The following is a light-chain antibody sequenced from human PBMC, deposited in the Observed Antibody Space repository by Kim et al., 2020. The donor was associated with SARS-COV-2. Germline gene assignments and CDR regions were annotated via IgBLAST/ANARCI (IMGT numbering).Light chain of an antibody. V-gene: IGKV3-11*01. J-gene: IGKJ4*01. Sequence: EVVLTQSPATLSLSPGERATLSCRASQSVSTDLSWYQQKPGQAPRLLISDASDRATGIPARFGGSGFGTDFTLTISSLEPEDSAVYYCLQRNHWRLTFGGGTKVDIK. CDR1: QSVSTD. CDR2: DAS. CDR3: LQRNHWRLT.